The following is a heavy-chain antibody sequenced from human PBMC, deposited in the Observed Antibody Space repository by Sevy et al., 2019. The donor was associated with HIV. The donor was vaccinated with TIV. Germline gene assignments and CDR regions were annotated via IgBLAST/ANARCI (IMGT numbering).Heavy chain of an antibody. CDR3: ARPYYGDYGDYIDSGPNDAFDI. CDR1: GFTFSSDA. J-gene: IGHJ3*02. CDR2: ISYDGSNK. V-gene: IGHV3-30-3*01. D-gene: IGHD4-17*01. Sequence: GGSLRLSCAASGFTFSSDAMHWVLQAPGKGLEWVAVISYDGSNKYYADSVKGRFTISRDNSKNTLYLQMNSLRAEDTAVYYCARPYYGDYGDYIDSGPNDAFDIWGQGTMVTVSS.